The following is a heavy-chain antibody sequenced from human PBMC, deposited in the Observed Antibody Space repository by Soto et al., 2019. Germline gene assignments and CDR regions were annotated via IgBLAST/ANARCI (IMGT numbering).Heavy chain of an antibody. J-gene: IGHJ4*02. CDR3: ARNECVGKSVDY. D-gene: IGHD2-15*01. V-gene: IGHV5-51*01. Sequence: RGEALKISGKGSGYSFTSYWIGWVRQMPGKGLEWMGIIYPGDSDTRYIPSFQDQVTISVNKSMYNAYLQLSSLKASDTAIYYCARNECVGKSVDYWGEGTLV. CDR2: IYPGDSDT. CDR1: GYSFTSYW.